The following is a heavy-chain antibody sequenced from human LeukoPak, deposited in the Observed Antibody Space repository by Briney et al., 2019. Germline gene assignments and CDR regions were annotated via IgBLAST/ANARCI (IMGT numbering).Heavy chain of an antibody. Sequence: SGGSLRLSCAASGFSFNTYAMSWVRQAPGKGLEWVSYISSSSSYTNYADSVKGRFTISRDNAKNSLYLQMNSLRAEDTAVYYCARDYYDILTGYYGDAFDIGGQGPMVTVSS. CDR3: ARDYYDILTGYYGDAFDI. V-gene: IGHV3-11*05. J-gene: IGHJ3*02. CDR1: GFSFNTYA. CDR2: ISSSSSYT. D-gene: IGHD3-9*01.